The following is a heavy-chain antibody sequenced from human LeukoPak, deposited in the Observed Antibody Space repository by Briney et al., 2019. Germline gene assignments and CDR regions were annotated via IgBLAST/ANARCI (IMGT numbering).Heavy chain of an antibody. CDR3: ARDQYSGYIQLSGMDV. CDR2: ISYDGGNK. V-gene: IGHV3-30-3*01. CDR1: GFTFSSYA. Sequence: PGRSLRLSCAASGFTFSSYAMHWVRQAPGKGLEWVAVISYDGGNKYYADSVKGRFTISRDNSKNTLYLQMNSLRAEDTAVYYCARDQYSGYIQLSGMDVWGQGTTVTVSS. J-gene: IGHJ6*02. D-gene: IGHD5-12*01.